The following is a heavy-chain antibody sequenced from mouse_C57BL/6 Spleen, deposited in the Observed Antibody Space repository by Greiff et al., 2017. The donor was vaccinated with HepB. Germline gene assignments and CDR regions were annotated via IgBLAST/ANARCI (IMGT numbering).Heavy chain of an antibody. CDR3: ARGYGYDVVFAY. CDR1: GYTFTDYY. CDR2: IYPGSGNT. J-gene: IGHJ3*01. Sequence: VQLQQSGAELVRPGASVKLSCKASGYTFTDYYINWVKQRPGQGLEWIARIYPGSGNTDYNEKLKGKATLTAEKSSSTAYMQLSSLTSEDSAVYFCARGYGYDVVFAYWGQGTLVTVSA. D-gene: IGHD2-2*01. V-gene: IGHV1-76*01.